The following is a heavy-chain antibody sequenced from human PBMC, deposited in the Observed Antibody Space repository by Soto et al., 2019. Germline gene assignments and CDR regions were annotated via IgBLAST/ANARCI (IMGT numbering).Heavy chain of an antibody. D-gene: IGHD6-13*01. CDR1: GFTFSSYS. J-gene: IGHJ6*02. CDR3: ARDFPTGYSSSWYSNYYYYGMDV. V-gene: IGHV3-21*01. CDR2: ISSSSSYI. Sequence: PGGSLRLSCAASGFTFSSYSMNWVRQAPGKGLEWVSSISSSSSYIYYADSAKGRFTISRDNAKNSLYLQMNSLRAEDTAVYYCARDFPTGYSSSWYSNYYYYGMDVWGQGTTVTVSS.